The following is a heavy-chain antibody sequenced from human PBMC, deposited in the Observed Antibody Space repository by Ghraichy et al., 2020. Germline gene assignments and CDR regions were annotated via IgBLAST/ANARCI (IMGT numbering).Heavy chain of an antibody. Sequence: GGSLRLSCAASGFTFGSYAMGWVRQAPGKGLEWVSSITGNSVGTYYADSVKGRFTISRDNSKNTLYLQMNSLRAEDTAVYYCAKRPRSSGWYWYWGQGTLVTVSS. D-gene: IGHD6-19*01. CDR2: ITGNSVGT. V-gene: IGHV3-23*01. CDR3: AKRPRSSGWYWY. CDR1: GFTFGSYA. J-gene: IGHJ4*02.